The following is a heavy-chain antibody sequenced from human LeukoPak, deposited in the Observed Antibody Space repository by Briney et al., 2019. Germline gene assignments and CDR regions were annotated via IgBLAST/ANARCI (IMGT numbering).Heavy chain of an antibody. CDR3: ARGSGYTYGYPFVS. CDR2: ISTSGST. J-gene: IGHJ4*02. D-gene: IGHD5-18*01. V-gene: IGHV4-4*07. CDR1: GGSISSYY. Sequence: PSETLSLTCSVSGGSISSYYWSWMRQPAGKGLEGIGRISTSGSTNYNPSLERRVSIPSDTSKHQFSLKLSSVTAADTGVYYCARGSGYTYGYPFVSWGQGTLVTVPS.